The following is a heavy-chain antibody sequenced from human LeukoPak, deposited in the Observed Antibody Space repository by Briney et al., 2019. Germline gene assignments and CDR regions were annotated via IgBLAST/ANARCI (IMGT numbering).Heavy chain of an antibody. CDR2: IIPIFGTA. CDR3: AREVVAAGPRGGNFDY. J-gene: IGHJ4*02. D-gene: IGHD6-13*01. V-gene: IGHV1-69*13. CDR1: GGTFSSYA. Sequence: SVKVSCKASGGTFSSYAISWVRQAPGQGLEWMGGIIPIFGTANYAQKFQGRVTITADESTSTAYTELSSLRSEDTAVYYCAREVVAAGPRGGNFDYWGQGTLVTVSS.